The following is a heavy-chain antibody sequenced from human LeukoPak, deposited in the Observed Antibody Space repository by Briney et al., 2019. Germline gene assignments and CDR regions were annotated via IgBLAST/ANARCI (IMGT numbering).Heavy chain of an antibody. CDR3: ARLSYSSTYYFDY. D-gene: IGHD6-13*01. V-gene: IGHV4-59*08. CDR1: GGFISSYY. Sequence: SETLSLTCTVSGGFISSYYWSWIRQPPGKGLEWIGYIYYSGSTNYNPSLKSRVTISVDTSKNQFSLKLSSVTAADTAVYYCARLSYSSTYYFDYWGQGTLVTVSS. J-gene: IGHJ4*02. CDR2: IYYSGST.